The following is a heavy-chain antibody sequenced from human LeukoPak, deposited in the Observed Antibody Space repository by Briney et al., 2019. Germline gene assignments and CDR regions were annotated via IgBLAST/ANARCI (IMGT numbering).Heavy chain of an antibody. CDR1: GFTFSSYS. J-gene: IGHJ6*03. CDR2: ISSSSSYI. Sequence: GGSLRLSCAASGFTFSSYSMNWVRQAPGKGLEWVSSISSSSSYIYYADSVEGRFTISRDNAKNSLYLQMNSLRAEDTAVYYCARLVTHRDYYYYYMDVWGKGTTVTVSS. D-gene: IGHD1-26*01. CDR3: ARLVTHRDYYYYYMDV. V-gene: IGHV3-21*01.